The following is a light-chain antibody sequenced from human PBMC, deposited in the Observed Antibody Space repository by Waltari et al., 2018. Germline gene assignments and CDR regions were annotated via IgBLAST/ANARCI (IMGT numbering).Light chain of an antibody. CDR1: QSLVSSDGNTY. V-gene: IGKV2-30*01. Sequence: DAVMTQSPLSLPVTLGQPASISCRSSQSLVSSDGNTYLSWFQQRPGQSPRRLIYTVSNRDSGVPDRVSGSGSGTDFTLKISRGEAEDVGVYYCMQATYWPWTFGQGTKVEIK. J-gene: IGKJ1*01. CDR2: TVS. CDR3: MQATYWPWT.